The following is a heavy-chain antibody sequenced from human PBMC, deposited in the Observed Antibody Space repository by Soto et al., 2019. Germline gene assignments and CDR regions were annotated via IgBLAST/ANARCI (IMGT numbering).Heavy chain of an antibody. CDR1: GGSISSYY. CDR2: IYYYGST. Sequence: SSETLSLTCTVSGGSISSYYWSWIRQPPGKGLEWIGYIYYYGSTNYNPSLKSRVTISVDTSKNQFSLKLSSVTAADTAVYYCASSNIAAAGFYYYGMDVWGRGTTDTVSS. CDR3: ASSNIAAAGFYYYGMDV. J-gene: IGHJ6*02. D-gene: IGHD6-13*01. V-gene: IGHV4-59*01.